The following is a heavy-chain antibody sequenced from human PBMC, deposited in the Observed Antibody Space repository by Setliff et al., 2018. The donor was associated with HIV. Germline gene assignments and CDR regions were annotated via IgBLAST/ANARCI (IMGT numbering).Heavy chain of an antibody. Sequence: SETLSLTCTVSGGSITGYYWSWIRQPPGKGLEWIGWIYYSGNTRYNPSLKSRVTISLDTSKNRFSLQLTSVTAADTAVYYCARILLDYYGSGSYRAFDIWGQGTMVTVS. D-gene: IGHD3-10*01. J-gene: IGHJ3*02. CDR2: IYYSGNT. CDR3: ARILLDYYGSGSYRAFDI. CDR1: GGSITGYY. V-gene: IGHV4-59*01.